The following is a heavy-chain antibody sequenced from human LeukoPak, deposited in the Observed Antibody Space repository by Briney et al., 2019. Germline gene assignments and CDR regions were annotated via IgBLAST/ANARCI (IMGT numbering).Heavy chain of an antibody. J-gene: IGHJ4*02. CDR2: IYHSGST. V-gene: IGHV4-30-2*01. CDR1: GGSISSGGYY. D-gene: IGHD4/OR15-4a*01. CDR3: ARQWSYGTPYYFDS. Sequence: PSQTLSLTCTVSGGSISSGGYYWSWIRQPPGKGLEWIGYIYHSGSTYYNPSLKSRVIISVDTSKNQFSLKLSSVTAADTAVYYCARQWSYGTPYYFDSWGQGTLVTVSS.